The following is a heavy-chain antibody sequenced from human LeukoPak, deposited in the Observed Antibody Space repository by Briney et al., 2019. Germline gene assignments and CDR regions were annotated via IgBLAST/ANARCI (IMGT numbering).Heavy chain of an antibody. V-gene: IGHV1-18*01. J-gene: IGHJ4*02. CDR1: GYTFTGYG. CDR3: ASHLYYYDSSPHPLNFDY. D-gene: IGHD3-22*01. CDR2: ISAYNGNT. Sequence: ASVKVSCKASGYTFTGYGISWVRQAPGQGLEWMGWISAYNGNTNYAQKLQGRVTMTTDTSTSTAYMELRSLRSDDTAVYYCASHLYYYDSSPHPLNFDYWGQGTLVTVSS.